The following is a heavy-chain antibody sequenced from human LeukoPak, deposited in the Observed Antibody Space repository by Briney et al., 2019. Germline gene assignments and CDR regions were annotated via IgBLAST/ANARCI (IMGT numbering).Heavy chain of an antibody. CDR2: IYYSGST. Sequence: SETLSLTCAVYGGSFSSYYWGWIRQPPGKGLEWIGSIYYSGSTYYNPSLKSRVTISVDTSKNQFSLKLSSVTAADTAVYYCARAGGYSYGGGLDVDYWGQGTLVTVSS. J-gene: IGHJ4*02. CDR1: GGSFSSYY. D-gene: IGHD5-18*01. CDR3: ARAGGYSYGGGLDVDY. V-gene: IGHV4-39*07.